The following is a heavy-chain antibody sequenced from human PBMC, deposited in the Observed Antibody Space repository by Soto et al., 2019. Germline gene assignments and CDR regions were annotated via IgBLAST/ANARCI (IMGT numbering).Heavy chain of an antibody. V-gene: IGHV4-59*01. CDR3: ARRAVVAVTGSLDNWLDP. Sequence: PSETLSLTCTVSGGSITSYNWNWLRQPPGKALEWIGYVYNSGSTNYNPSLKSRVTISVDTSKNQFSLKVNSVTAADTAVYYCARRAVVAVTGSLDNWLDPWGQGILVTVSS. CDR2: VYNSGST. D-gene: IGHD2-21*01. CDR1: GGSITSYN. J-gene: IGHJ5*02.